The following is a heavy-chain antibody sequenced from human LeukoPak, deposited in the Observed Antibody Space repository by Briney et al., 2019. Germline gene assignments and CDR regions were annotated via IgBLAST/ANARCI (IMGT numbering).Heavy chain of an antibody. Sequence: GASVKVSCKASGYTFTSYDINWVRQATGQGLEWIRWMNPNSGNTGYAHKFQGRVTMTRNTSISTAYMELSSLRSEDTAVYYCARGLSSGWYSDYWGQGTLVTVSS. CDR2: MNPNSGNT. CDR1: GYTFTSYD. J-gene: IGHJ4*02. CDR3: ARGLSSGWYSDY. D-gene: IGHD6-19*01. V-gene: IGHV1-8*01.